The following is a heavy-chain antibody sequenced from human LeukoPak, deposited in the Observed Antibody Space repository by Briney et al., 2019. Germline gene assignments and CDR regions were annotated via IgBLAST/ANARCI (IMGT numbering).Heavy chain of an antibody. D-gene: IGHD1-26*01. CDR2: IYSSGNT. J-gene: IGHJ5*02. V-gene: IGHV4-61*02. CDR3: AGLPKWELIWFDP. Sequence: PSQTLSLTCTVSGGSISSGSYYWSWIRQPAGMGLEWIGRIYSSGNTNYNPSLKSRVTLSVDTSKNQFSLKLSSVTAADTAVYYCAGLPKWELIWFDPWGQGTLVTVSS. CDR1: GGSISSGSYY.